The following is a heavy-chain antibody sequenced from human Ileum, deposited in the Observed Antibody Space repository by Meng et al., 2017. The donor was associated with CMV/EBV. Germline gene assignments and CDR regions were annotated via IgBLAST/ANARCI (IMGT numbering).Heavy chain of an antibody. D-gene: IGHD1-26*01. J-gene: IGHJ4*02. CDR1: GFTVSSNY. Sequence: GESLKISCAASGFTVSSNYMKWVRQAPGKGLEWVSLIYSCGRTYYPDSVKGRFTISRDISKNTVFLQMNSLRPEDTAVYYCARGYTSYYFFDYWGQGTLVTVSS. V-gene: IGHV3-66*03. CDR2: IYSCGRT. CDR3: ARGYTSYYFFDY.